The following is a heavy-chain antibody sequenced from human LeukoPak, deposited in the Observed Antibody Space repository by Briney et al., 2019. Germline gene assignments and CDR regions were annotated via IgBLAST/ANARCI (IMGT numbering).Heavy chain of an antibody. Sequence: GGTLRLSCAASGFTFSRYAMNWVRPAPEKGRWWVSYISTGGDNTFYADSLKGRFTVSRDNAKNSLFLQMDSLRAEDTAVYYCARSFCTSVSCPKGHYYYVIDVWGQGTTVTVSS. CDR2: ISTGGDNT. D-gene: IGHD2-8*02. CDR3: ARSFCTSVSCPKGHYYYVIDV. CDR1: GFTFSRYA. J-gene: IGHJ6*02. V-gene: IGHV3-21*01.